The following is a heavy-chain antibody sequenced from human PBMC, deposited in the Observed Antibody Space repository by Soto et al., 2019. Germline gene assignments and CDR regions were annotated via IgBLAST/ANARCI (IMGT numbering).Heavy chain of an antibody. CDR2: ISQSGNT. CDR1: SGSFSGYY. CDR3: ARAPKVSGSSQTRPDF. V-gene: IGHV4-34*01. Sequence: SETLSLTCSIYSGSFSGYYWSWIRQPPGKGLEWIGEISQSGNTNYSPSLKSRVSISIDTSKKQFSLNLASVSAADTAVYYCARAPKVSGSSQTRPDFWGQGTLVTAPQ. J-gene: IGHJ4*02. D-gene: IGHD6-6*01.